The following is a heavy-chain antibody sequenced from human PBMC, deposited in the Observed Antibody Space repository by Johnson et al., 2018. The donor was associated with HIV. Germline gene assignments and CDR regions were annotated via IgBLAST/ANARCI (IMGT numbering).Heavy chain of an antibody. CDR3: SRGGRAKAGQVDGLDI. Sequence: EVQLVESGGGLVQPGGSLRLSCAVSGFTFSTYDIHWVRQSTGKGLEWVASFSREGNTFYAGSVRGRFTISRESGRNSLYLQMNSLRAGDTAVYYCSRGGRAKAGQVDGLDIWGQGTMVTVSA. CDR2: FSREGNT. D-gene: IGHD6-13*01. CDR1: GFTFSTYD. J-gene: IGHJ3*02. V-gene: IGHV3-13*01.